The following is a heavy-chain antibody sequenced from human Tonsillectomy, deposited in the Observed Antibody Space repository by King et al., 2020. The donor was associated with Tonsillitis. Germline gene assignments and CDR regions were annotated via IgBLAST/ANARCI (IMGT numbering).Heavy chain of an antibody. CDR3: AREDYYDSSGGFDY. J-gene: IGHJ4*02. D-gene: IGHD3-22*01. Sequence: QLVQSGAEVKKPGASVKVSCKASVYTFTSYGFSWVRQAPGQGLEWMGWISAYNGNTNYAQKLQGRVTMTTDTSTSTAYMELRGLRSDDTAVYYCAREDYYDSSGGFDYWGQGTLVTVSS. CDR1: VYTFTSYG. V-gene: IGHV1-18*01. CDR2: ISAYNGNT.